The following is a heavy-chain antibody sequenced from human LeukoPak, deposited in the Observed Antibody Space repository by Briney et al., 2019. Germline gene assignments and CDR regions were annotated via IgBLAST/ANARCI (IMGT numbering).Heavy chain of an antibody. V-gene: IGHV1-2*02. CDR3: AVERGDSSGYYLGLFDY. CDR1: GYTFTGYY. Sequence: ASVKVSCKASGYTFTGYYMHWVRQAPGQGLEWVGWINPNSGGTNYAQKFQGRVTMTRDTSISTAYMELSRLRSDDTAVYYCAVERGDSSGYYLGLFDYWGQGTLVTVSS. CDR2: INPNSGGT. J-gene: IGHJ4*02. D-gene: IGHD3-22*01.